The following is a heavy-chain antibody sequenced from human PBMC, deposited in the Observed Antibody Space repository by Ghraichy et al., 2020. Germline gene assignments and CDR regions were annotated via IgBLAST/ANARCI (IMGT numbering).Heavy chain of an antibody. CDR1: GFTFSNYN. CDR3: ARKGSGTTRDAFDF. Sequence: LSLTCAASGFTFSNYNMNWVRQAPGKGLEWISHIRNSGSSTYYADSVKGRFTISRDNAKNSLYLQMNSLRDEDTAVYYCARKGSGTTRDAFDFWGQGTMVTVSS. D-gene: IGHD1-1*01. CDR2: IRNSGSST. V-gene: IGHV3-48*02. J-gene: IGHJ3*01.